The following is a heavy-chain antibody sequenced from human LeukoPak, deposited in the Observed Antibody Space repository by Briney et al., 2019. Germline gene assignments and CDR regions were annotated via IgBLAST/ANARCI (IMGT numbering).Heavy chain of an antibody. V-gene: IGHV1-2*02. J-gene: IGHJ6*03. Sequence: ASVKVSCKASGGTFNTNSISWVRQAPGQGLEWMGWINPNSGGTNYAQKFQGRVTMTRDTSISTAYMELSRLRSDDTAVYYCARGAYSSSSHYYYYYYMDVWGKGTTVTVSS. D-gene: IGHD6-6*01. CDR2: INPNSGGT. CDR3: ARGAYSSSSHYYYYYYMDV. CDR1: GGTFNTNS.